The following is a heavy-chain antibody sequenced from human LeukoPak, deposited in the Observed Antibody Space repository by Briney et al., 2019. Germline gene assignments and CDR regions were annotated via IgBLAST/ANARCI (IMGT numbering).Heavy chain of an antibody. J-gene: IGHJ2*01. D-gene: IGHD4-17*01. Sequence: KPGESLKISCKGSGYSFTSYWIGWVRPMPGKSLEWMGIIYPGDSDTRYSPSFQGQVTISADKSISTAYLQWSSLKASDTAMYYCARRTVTRYAWYFDLWGRGTLVTVSS. CDR1: GYSFTSYW. V-gene: IGHV5-51*03. CDR2: IYPGDSDT. CDR3: ARRTVTRYAWYFDL.